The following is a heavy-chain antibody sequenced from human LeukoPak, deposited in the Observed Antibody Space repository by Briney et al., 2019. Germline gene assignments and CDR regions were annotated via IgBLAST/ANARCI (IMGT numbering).Heavy chain of an antibody. V-gene: IGHV4-34*01. CDR2: INHSGST. J-gene: IGHJ4*02. Sequence: SETLSLTCAVYGGSFSGYYWSWIRQPPGKGLEWIGEINHSGSTNYNPSLKSRVTISADTSKNQFSLKLSSVPAADTAVYYCARAFLEVMTTGNFDYGGRGTLVTVPS. CDR1: GGSFSGYY. CDR3: ARAFLEVMTTGNFDY. D-gene: IGHD4-11*01.